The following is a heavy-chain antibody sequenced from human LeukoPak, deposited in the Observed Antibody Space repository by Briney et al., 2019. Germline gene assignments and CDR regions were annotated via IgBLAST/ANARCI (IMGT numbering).Heavy chain of an antibody. CDR2: ISSNGGST. D-gene: IGHD3-22*01. J-gene: IGHJ4*02. Sequence: GGSLRLSCAASGFTFSSYAMHWVRQAPGEGLEYVSAISSNGGSTYYANSVKGRFTIARDNSKNKLYLKIGSRRGEDMAVYCCAGFDSSGYPTWGQGTLVTVSS. CDR3: AGFDSSGYPT. V-gene: IGHV3-64*01. CDR1: GFTFSSYA.